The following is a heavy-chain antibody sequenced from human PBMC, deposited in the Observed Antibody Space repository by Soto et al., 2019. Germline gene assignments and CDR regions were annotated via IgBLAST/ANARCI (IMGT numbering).Heavy chain of an antibody. CDR2: ISPYDGST. D-gene: IGHD6-25*01. CDR1: GFTFTNYF. J-gene: IGHJ6*02. V-gene: IGHV1-46*04. CDR3: ARGDGRGSSGFYYYYGMDV. Sequence: QVQLVQSGAEVKEPGASLKVSCKASGFTFTNYFFHWVRQAPRQGLEWMGMISPYDGSTSYLQNLRGRVSLTSGTSTSLVYMELSSLRSEDTAVYYCARGDGRGSSGFYYYYGMDVWGHGTTVTVSS.